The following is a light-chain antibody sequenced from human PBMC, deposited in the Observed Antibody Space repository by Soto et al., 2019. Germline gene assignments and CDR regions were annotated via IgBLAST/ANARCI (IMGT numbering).Light chain of an antibody. V-gene: IGKV3-15*01. CDR3: QQYDNWPLT. CDR1: ESVSSK. CDR2: GAS. Sequence: IVMTQSPATQSVSPGNRVTLSCRASESVSSKLAWYQHKPGQAPRLLIYGASTRATGIPARFSGSGSGTDFTLTISSLQSEDFAIYYCQQYDNWPLTFGRGTKVEIK. J-gene: IGKJ4*01.